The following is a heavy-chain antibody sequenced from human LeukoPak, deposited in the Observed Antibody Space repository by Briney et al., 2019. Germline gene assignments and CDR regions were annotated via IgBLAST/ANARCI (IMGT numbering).Heavy chain of an antibody. J-gene: IGHJ5*02. V-gene: IGHV1-18*01. CDR2: ISAYNGNT. CDR1: GYTFTNYY. Sequence: ASVKVSCKASGYTFTNYYMHWVRQAPGQGLEWMGWISAYNGNTNYAQKLQGRVTMTTDTSTSTAYMELRSLRSDDTAVYYCARVLLWFGELLYWFDPWGQGTLVTVSS. CDR3: ARVLLWFGELLYWFDP. D-gene: IGHD3-10*01.